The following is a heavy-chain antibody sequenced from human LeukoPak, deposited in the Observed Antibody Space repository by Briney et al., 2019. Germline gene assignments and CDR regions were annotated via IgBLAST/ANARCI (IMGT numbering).Heavy chain of an antibody. CDR2: ISGSGGST. J-gene: IGHJ3*02. V-gene: IGHV3-23*01. CDR1: GFTFSSYA. CDR3: ARVWFGELSGAFDI. D-gene: IGHD3-10*01. Sequence: PGGSLRLSCAASGFTFSSYAMSWVRQAPGKGLEWVSAISGSGGSTYYADSVKGRFTISRDNAKNSLYLQMNSLRAEDTAVYYCARVWFGELSGAFDIWGQGTMVTVSS.